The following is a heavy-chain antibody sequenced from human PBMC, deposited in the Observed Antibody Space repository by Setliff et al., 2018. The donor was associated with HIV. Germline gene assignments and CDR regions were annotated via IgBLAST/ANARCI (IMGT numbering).Heavy chain of an antibody. CDR1: DGSFSGYY. D-gene: IGHD3-10*01. CDR3: ARSRVPSSL. CDR2: IYYTGST. J-gene: IGHJ4*02. Sequence: SETLSLTCAVYDGSFSGYYWSWIRQPPGKGLEWIGSIYYTGSTDYNPSLMSRVTISLDTPKNRFSLKLNSVIAADTAVYYCARSRVPSSLWGQGTLVTVSS. V-gene: IGHV4-34*01.